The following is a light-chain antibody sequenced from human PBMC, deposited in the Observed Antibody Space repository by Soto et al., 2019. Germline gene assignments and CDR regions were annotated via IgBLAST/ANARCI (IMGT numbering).Light chain of an antibody. J-gene: IGKJ1*01. CDR1: QSVSSSY. V-gene: IGKV3-20*01. CDR2: GAS. CDR3: QQYGSSPTWT. Sequence: EIVLTHSPGTLSLFPWEIATLSCRASQSVSSSYLAWYQQKPGQAPRLLIYGASSRATGIPDRFSGSGSGTDFTLTISRLEPEDFAVYSCQQYGSSPTWTSGQGTKV.